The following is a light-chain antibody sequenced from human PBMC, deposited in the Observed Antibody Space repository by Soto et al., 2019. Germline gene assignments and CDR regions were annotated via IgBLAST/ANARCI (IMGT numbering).Light chain of an antibody. CDR1: SSDVGGYNY. CDR2: DVN. CDR3: GSYTISITLV. V-gene: IGLV2-14*03. Sequence: QSVLTQPASVSGSPGQSITISCTGTSSDVGGYNYVSWYQHHPGKVPKLLIYDVNMRPPGISNRFSGSKSGNTASLTISGIQAEDEAYYYCGSYTISITLVFGGGTKLTVL. J-gene: IGLJ2*01.